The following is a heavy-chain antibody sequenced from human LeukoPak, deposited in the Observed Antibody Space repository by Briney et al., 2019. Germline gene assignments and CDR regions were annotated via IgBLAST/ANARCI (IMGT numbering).Heavy chain of an antibody. J-gene: IGHJ4*02. CDR3: ARGKGARDY. Sequence: ASVKVSCKASGYTFTSYSMHWVRQAPGQGLDWMGIINPSGGSTTYAQKFQGRVTMTTDTSTSTAYMELRSLRSDDTAVYYCARGKGARDYWGQGTLVTVSS. V-gene: IGHV1-46*01. CDR2: INPSGGST. D-gene: IGHD3-10*01. CDR1: GYTFTSYS.